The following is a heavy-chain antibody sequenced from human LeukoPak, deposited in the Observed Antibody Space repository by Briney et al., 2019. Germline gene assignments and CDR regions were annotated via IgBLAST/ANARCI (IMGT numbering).Heavy chain of an antibody. V-gene: IGHV1-69*06. J-gene: IGHJ4*02. CDR2: IIPIFGTA. CDR1: GGTFSSYA. Sequence: GASVKVSCKASGGTFSSYAISWVRQAPGQGLEWMGGIIPIFGTANYAQKFQGRVTITADKSTSTAYMELSSLRSEDTAVYYCARWEGDEMATIVYWGQGTLVTVSS. CDR3: ARWEGDEMATIVY. D-gene: IGHD5-24*01.